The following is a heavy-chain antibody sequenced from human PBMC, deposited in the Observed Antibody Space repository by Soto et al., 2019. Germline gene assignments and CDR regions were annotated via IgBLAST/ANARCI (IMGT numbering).Heavy chain of an antibody. CDR1: RFTFSNYA. CDR2: ISCSGGGT. D-gene: IGHD3-22*01. V-gene: IGHV3-23*01. CDR3: AKGSAESRPYYFDY. J-gene: IGHJ4*02. Sequence: GSLRLSCAASRFTFSNYAMSCVRQSPAKGLEWFSAISCSGGGTYYADSVKGRFTISRDNSNKMLYLQMNSLRVEDTAVYYCAKGSAESRPYYFDYWGQGTLVTVSS.